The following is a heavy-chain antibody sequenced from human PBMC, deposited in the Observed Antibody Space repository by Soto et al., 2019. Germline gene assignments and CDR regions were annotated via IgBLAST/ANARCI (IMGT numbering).Heavy chain of an antibody. V-gene: IGHV2-5*02. CDR3: AHRVLRTVFGLVTTTAIYFDF. J-gene: IGHJ4*02. CDR2: IYWDDDK. Sequence: QITLNESGPTQVKPRQTLTPTCTFSGFSLTTSGVGVGWIRQSPGKAPEWLALIYWDDDKRYSPSLKSRLTITKDTSKNQVVLPMADLDPADTATYYCAHRVLRTVFGLVTTTAIYFDFWGQGTPVAVSS. D-gene: IGHD3-3*01. CDR1: GFSLTTSGVG.